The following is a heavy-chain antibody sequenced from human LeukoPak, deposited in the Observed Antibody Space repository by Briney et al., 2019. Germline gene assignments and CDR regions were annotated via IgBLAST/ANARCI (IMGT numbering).Heavy chain of an antibody. V-gene: IGHV4-34*01. CDR3: ARLRAVEPAAFSRYYYYMDV. Sequence: PSETLSPTCAVYGGSFSGYYWSWIRQPPGKGLEWIGEINHRGSTKYNPSLKSRVTISVDTSKNQFSLKLSSVTAADTAVYYCARLRAVEPAAFSRYYYYMDVWGKGTTVTISS. CDR2: INHRGST. D-gene: IGHD2-2*01. CDR1: GGSFSGYY. J-gene: IGHJ6*03.